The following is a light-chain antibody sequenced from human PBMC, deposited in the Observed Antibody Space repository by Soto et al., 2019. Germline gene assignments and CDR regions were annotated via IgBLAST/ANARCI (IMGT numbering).Light chain of an antibody. V-gene: IGLV1-40*01. CDR1: SSNIGAGYD. CDR2: GNN. Sequence: QSVLTQPPSVSGAPGQRVTISCTGSSSNIGAGYDVHWYQHLPGTAPKLLIYGNNNRPSGVPDRFSGSKSGTSASLAITGLQAEDEADYYCQSYDTSLGAYVFGSGTKVTV. CDR3: QSYDTSLGAYV. J-gene: IGLJ1*01.